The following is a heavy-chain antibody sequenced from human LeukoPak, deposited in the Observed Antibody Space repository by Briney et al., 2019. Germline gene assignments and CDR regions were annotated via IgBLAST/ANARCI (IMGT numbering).Heavy chain of an antibody. Sequence: SVKVSCKASGGTFSSDAISSLRQAPGQGLEWMGGIIPIFGTANYAQKFQGRVTITTDESTSTAYMELSSLRSEDTAVYYCASNTPGIVGATKLDYYYYYMDVWGKGTTVTVSS. CDR2: IIPIFGTA. D-gene: IGHD1-26*01. J-gene: IGHJ6*03. CDR1: GGTFSSDA. CDR3: ASNTPGIVGATKLDYYYYYMDV. V-gene: IGHV1-69*05.